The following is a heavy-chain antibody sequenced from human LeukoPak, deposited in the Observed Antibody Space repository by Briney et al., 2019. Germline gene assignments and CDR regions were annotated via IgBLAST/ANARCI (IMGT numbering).Heavy chain of an antibody. J-gene: IGHJ4*02. Sequence: GGSLRLSSAASGFSFSTYAMHWVRQAPGKGLEWVAVVSHDTRTKYYTDSLKGRFTISRDNSKNTLYLQMNGLRTDDTAVYYCARAIVGTENFDYWGQGTLVTVSS. V-gene: IGHV3-30*10. CDR2: VSHDTRTK. D-gene: IGHD5-12*01. CDR3: ARAIVGTENFDY. CDR1: GFSFSTYA.